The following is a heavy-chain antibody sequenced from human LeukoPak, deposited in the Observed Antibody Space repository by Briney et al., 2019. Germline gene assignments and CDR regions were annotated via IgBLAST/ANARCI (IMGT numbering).Heavy chain of an antibody. CDR2: ISYDGSIK. D-gene: IGHD4-23*01. CDR3: VRGRDGGGSPGSLDY. Sequence: GGSLRLSCAASGFTFSSYAMHWVRQAPGKGLEWVAVISYDGSIKYYADSAKGRFTISRDNSKNTLYPQMNSLRVEDTAVFYCVRGRDGGGSPGSLDYWGQGTLVTVSS. V-gene: IGHV3-30-3*01. CDR1: GFTFSSYA. J-gene: IGHJ4*02.